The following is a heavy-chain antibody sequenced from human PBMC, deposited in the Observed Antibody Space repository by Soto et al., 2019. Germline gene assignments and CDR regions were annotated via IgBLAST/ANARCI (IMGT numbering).Heavy chain of an antibody. CDR3: ATYWGTGNDAKGFHI. D-gene: IGHD2-8*02. Sequence: QVQLQESGPGLVKPSQTLSLTCTVSGDSISGVTDDWSWIRQHPGKGLEWIGYISYRGSTYYSPSIKRGVIISIDTSKNQCSLRLSSVTAAESAVYYCATYWGTGNDAKGFHIWGQGTVVTVS. CDR1: GDSISGVTDD. V-gene: IGHV4-31*03. CDR2: ISYRGST. J-gene: IGHJ3*02.